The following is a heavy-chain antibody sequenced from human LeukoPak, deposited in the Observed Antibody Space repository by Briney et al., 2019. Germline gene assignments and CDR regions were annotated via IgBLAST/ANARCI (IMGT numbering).Heavy chain of an antibody. D-gene: IGHD2-2*01. CDR3: ARGYLYFDY. V-gene: IGHV3-48*02. CDR2: ISTSSSTI. Sequence: GGSLRLSCAASGFTFNTDTMNWVRQAPGKGLEWVAYISTSSSTIYCADYVRGRFTISRDNAKNSLYLQMHSLRDEDTAVYYCARGYLYFDYWGQGTLVTVSS. CDR1: GFTFNTDT. J-gene: IGHJ4*02.